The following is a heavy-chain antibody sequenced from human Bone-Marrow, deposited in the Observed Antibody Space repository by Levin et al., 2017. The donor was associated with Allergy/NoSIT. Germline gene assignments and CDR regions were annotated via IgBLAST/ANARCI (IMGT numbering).Heavy chain of an antibody. J-gene: IGHJ5*01. V-gene: IGHV4-59*08. D-gene: IGHD1-14*01. CDR2: IYYSGST. CDR3: ARRTGGRGWFDS. CDR1: GDSIISYY. Sequence: KASETLSLTCTVSGDSIISYYWTWIRQPPEKGLEWIGNIYYSGSTNYNPSLKSRVTISIDTSKNQFSLKLTSLTAADTAVYYCARRTGGRGWFDSWGQGILVTVSS.